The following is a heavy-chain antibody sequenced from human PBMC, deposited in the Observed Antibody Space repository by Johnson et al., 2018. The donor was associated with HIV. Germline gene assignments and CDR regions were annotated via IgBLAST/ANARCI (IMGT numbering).Heavy chain of an antibody. CDR1: GFTVRSNY. J-gene: IGHJ3*02. CDR3: AKDLGNWDSPRSAFDM. CDR2: IYSGGDT. V-gene: IGHV3-53*01. Sequence: VQLVESGGGLIQPGGSLRLSCEASGFTVRSNYISWVRQAPGKGLEWVSVIYSGGDTYYADSMRGRLTISRDNAKNSLYLQLNSLRAEDTAVYYCAKDLGNWDSPRSAFDMWGQGTMVTVSS. D-gene: IGHD1/OR15-1a*01.